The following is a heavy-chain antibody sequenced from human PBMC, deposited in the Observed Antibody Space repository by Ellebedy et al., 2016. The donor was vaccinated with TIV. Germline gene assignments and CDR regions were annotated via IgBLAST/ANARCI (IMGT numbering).Heavy chain of an antibody. D-gene: IGHD3-10*01. V-gene: IGHV3-23*01. J-gene: IGHJ4*02. CDR3: AKDQEVRGLRYFDY. CDR2: ISNTGSRT. Sequence: GESLKISCAASGFTFSSYAMSWVRQAPGKGLEWVSTISNTGSRTYYADSVEGRFIISRDNSKKTLYLQMNSLRAEDTAVYYCAKDQEVRGLRYFDYWGQGTLVTVSS. CDR1: GFTFSSYA.